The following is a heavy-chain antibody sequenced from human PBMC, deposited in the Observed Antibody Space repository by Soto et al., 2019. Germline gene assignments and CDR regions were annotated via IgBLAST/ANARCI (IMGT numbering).Heavy chain of an antibody. CDR3: TRHSGSSSNDY. J-gene: IGHJ4*02. CDR2: IRRKANSYAT. Sequence: EVQLVESGGGLVQPGGSLKLSCAASGFTFSGSAMHWVRLASGKGLVGVGRIRRKANSYATAYAASVKGRFTISRDDSKNTAYLQMNSLKTEDTAVYYCTRHSGSSSNDYWGQGTLVTVSS. CDR1: GFTFSGSA. D-gene: IGHD6-6*01. V-gene: IGHV3-73*02.